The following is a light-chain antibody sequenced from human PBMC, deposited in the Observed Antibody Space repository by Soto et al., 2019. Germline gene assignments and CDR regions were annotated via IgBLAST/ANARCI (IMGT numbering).Light chain of an antibody. CDR1: QSLLHSDGKTY. J-gene: IGKJ5*01. CDR3: QQYDNLPIT. V-gene: IGKV2D-29*01. Sequence: DIVMTQTPLSLSVTPGQPASISCKSSQSLLHSDGKTYLYWYLQKPGQPPQLLIYEVSNRFSGVPDRFSGSGSGTDFTFTISSLQPEDIATYYCQQYDNLPITFGQGTRLEIK. CDR2: EVS.